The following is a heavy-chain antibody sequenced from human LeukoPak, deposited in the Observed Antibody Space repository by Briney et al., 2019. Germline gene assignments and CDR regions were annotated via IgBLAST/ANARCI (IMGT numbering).Heavy chain of an antibody. CDR1: GGSISSGGYY. J-gene: IGHJ5*02. CDR3: ARVPYYYGSGSYRAFDP. D-gene: IGHD3-10*01. Sequence: PSQTLSLTCTVSGGSISSGGYYWSWIRQHPGKGLEWIGYIYYSGNTYYNPSLKSRVTISVDTSKNQFSLKLSSVTAADTAVYYCARVPYYYGSGSYRAFDPWGQGTLVTVSS. CDR2: IYYSGNT. V-gene: IGHV4-31*03.